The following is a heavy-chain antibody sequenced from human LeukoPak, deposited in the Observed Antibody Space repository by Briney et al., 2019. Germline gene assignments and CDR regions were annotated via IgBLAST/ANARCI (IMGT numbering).Heavy chain of an antibody. CDR2: ISSNGGST. CDR3: ARGSSGWYKDAFDI. Sequence: PGGSLRLSCAASGFTFSSYAMHWVRQAPGKGLEYVSAISSNGGSTYYADSVKGRFTISRDNSKNTLYLQMGSLRAEDMAVYYCARGSSGWYKDAFDIWGQGTTVTVSS. J-gene: IGHJ3*02. CDR1: GFTFSSYA. V-gene: IGHV3-64*02. D-gene: IGHD6-19*01.